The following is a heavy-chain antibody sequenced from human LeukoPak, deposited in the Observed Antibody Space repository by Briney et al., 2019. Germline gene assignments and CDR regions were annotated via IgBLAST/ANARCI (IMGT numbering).Heavy chain of an antibody. CDR1: GFTFRSYA. V-gene: IGHV3-23*01. CDR3: AKVGDSSGYSPLYYMDV. Sequence: GGSLRLSCAASGFTFRSYAMSWVRQAPGKGLEWVSAITGSGGSTYYADSVKGRFTISRDNSKNTLYLQMNSLRAEDTAVYYCAKVGDSSGYSPLYYMDVWGKGTTVTVSS. D-gene: IGHD3-22*01. CDR2: ITGSGGST. J-gene: IGHJ6*03.